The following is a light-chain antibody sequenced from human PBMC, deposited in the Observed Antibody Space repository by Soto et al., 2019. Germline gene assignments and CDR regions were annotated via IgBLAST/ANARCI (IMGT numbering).Light chain of an antibody. V-gene: IGKV3-15*01. J-gene: IGKJ5*01. CDR3: QQYNNWPLT. CDR1: QSVRTS. CDR2: RAS. Sequence: EIVMTQSPDTLSLSPGERATLSCRASQSVRTSLAWYQQKPGQAPRLLIFRASTRVTGVPARFTGRGSGTEFTLTISSLQSEDVAVYWCQQYNNWPLTFGPGTRLEI.